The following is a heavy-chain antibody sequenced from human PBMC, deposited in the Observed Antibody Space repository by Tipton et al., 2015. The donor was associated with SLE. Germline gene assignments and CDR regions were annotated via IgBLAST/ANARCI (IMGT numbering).Heavy chain of an antibody. J-gene: IGHJ6*03. CDR1: GGSFSGYY. Sequence: TLSLTCAVYGGSFSGYYWSWIRQPPGKGLEWIGEINHSGSTNYNPSLKSRVTISVDTTKNQFSLKLNSMTAADTAVYYCARGAGGDFWRDHSYYRDVWGKGSTVTVSS. CDR2: INHSGST. D-gene: IGHD3-3*01. CDR3: ARGAGGDFWRDHSYYRDV. V-gene: IGHV4-34*01.